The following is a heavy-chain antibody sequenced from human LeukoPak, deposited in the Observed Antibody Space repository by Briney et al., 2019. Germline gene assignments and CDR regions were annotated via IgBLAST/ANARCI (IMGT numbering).Heavy chain of an antibody. J-gene: IGHJ4*02. CDR3: AREGGSTKYHFDY. CDR1: GFTFSSYS. D-gene: IGHD2-8*01. CDR2: ISSSSSYI. V-gene: IGHV3-21*01. Sequence: PGGSLRLSCAASGFTFSSYSMNWVRQAPGKGLEWVSSISSSSSYIYYADSVKGRFTISGDNAKNSLYLQMNSLRAEDTAVYYCAREGGSTKYHFDYWGQGTLVTVSS.